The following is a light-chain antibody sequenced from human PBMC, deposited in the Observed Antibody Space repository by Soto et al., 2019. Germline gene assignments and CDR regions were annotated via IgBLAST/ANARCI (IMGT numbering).Light chain of an antibody. CDR3: MQALQTPWT. J-gene: IGKJ1*01. Sequence: DIVMTQSPLSLPVTPGEPASISCRSSQSLLHSNGYNYLDWYLQKPGQSPQLLIYLGSNRASGVPERFSGSGSGTDFTLKISRVEAEDVWVYYCMQALQTPWTFGQGTKVEIK. CDR2: LGS. CDR1: QSLLHSNGYNY. V-gene: IGKV2-28*01.